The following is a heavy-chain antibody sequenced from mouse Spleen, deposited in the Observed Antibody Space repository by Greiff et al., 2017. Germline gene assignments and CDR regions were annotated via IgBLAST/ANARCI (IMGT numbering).Heavy chain of an antibody. J-gene: IGHJ4*01. Sequence: EVQRVESGGGLVQPGGSRKLSCAASGFTFSSFGMHWVRQAPEKGLEWVAYISSGSSTIYYADTVKGRFTISRDNAKNTLFLQMTSLRSEDTAMYYCARGLLPYAMDYWGQGTSVTVSS. CDR2: ISSGSSTI. CDR3: ARGLLPYAMDY. V-gene: IGHV5-17*02. D-gene: IGHD2-3*01. CDR1: GFTFSSFG.